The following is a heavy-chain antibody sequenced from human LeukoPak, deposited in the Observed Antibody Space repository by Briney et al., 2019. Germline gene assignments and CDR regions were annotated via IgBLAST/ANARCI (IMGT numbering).Heavy chain of an antibody. V-gene: IGHV3-30*02. CDR2: IRYDGSSI. D-gene: IGHD2-15*01. CDR1: GFTFRSYG. Sequence: GGSLRLSCAASGFTFRSYGMHWVRQAPGKGLQWVSFIRYDGSSIYYEDSVKGRFTISRDNSKNTLYLKMNSLRFEDTAVYYCARVLDSSSSRYQAFPYWGQGTLVTVSS. CDR3: ARVLDSSSSRYQAFPY. J-gene: IGHJ4*02.